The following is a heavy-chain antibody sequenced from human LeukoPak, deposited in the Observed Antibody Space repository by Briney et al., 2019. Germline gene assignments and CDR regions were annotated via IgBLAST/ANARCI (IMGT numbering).Heavy chain of an antibody. CDR3: ASGDSGSSEVPGAFET. V-gene: IGHV4-31*03. Sequence: PTETLSLTCTVSGGSISSGGYYWSWIRQHPGKGLEWIGYIYYSGSTYYNPSLKSRVTISVDTSKNQFSLKLSSVTAADTAVYYVASGDSGSSEVPGAFETWAKGKMVTVSS. J-gene: IGHJ3*02. D-gene: IGHD6-6*01. CDR1: GGSISSGGYY. CDR2: IYYSGST.